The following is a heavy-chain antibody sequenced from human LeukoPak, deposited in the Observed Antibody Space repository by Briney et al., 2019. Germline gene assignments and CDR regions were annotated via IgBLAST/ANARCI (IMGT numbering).Heavy chain of an antibody. CDR3: ARTLVRGIIEFDF. CDR2: IYYSGRP. J-gene: IGHJ4*02. D-gene: IGHD3-10*01. Sequence: SETLSLTCTVSGGSISRSSHYWGWIRQPPGKGLEWIGSIYYSGRPYYNPALKSRLTISVDTSKNQLSLNLTSATAADTAVYYCARTLVRGIIEFDFWGQGTLVTVSS. V-gene: IGHV4-39*01. CDR1: GGSISRSSHY.